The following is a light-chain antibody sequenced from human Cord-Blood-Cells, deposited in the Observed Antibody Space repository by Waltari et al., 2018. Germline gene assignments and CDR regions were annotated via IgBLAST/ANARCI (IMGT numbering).Light chain of an antibody. CDR3: QVWDSSSDHPV. CDR2: YDS. CDR1: NIGSNS. V-gene: IGLV3-21*04. J-gene: IGLJ2*01. Sequence: SHVLTQPPSVPVAPGKTARITCGGNNIGSNSVHWYQQKPGQAPVLVIYYDSDRPSGIPERFSGSNSGNTATLTISRVEAGDEADYYCQVWDSSSDHPVFGGGTKLTVL.